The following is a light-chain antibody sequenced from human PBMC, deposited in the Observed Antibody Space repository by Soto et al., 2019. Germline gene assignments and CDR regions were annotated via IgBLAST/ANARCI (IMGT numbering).Light chain of an antibody. CDR1: QSVSSN. Sequence: ETVMTQSPATLSLSPGERATLSCRASQSVSSNLVWYQQKPGQAPRLLIYAASTRATGVPARFSGSGSETECTLTISSLQSEDFAVYYCLQYKNWPPWTFGQGTKVEVK. V-gene: IGKV3-15*01. CDR2: AAS. J-gene: IGKJ1*01. CDR3: LQYKNWPPWT.